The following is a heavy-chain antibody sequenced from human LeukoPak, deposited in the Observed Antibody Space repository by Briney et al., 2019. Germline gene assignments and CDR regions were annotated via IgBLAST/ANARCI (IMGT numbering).Heavy chain of an antibody. J-gene: IGHJ4*02. CDR1: GYSISSGYY. Sequence: SETLSLTCTVSGYSISSGYYWGWIRQPPGKGLEWSGRVYHSGSTYYNPSLKSRVTISVDTSKNQFSLKLSSVTAADTAVSSCARGLSGVTGYTYGRGIDYWGQGHLVPVSS. D-gene: IGHD5-18*01. CDR2: VYHSGST. CDR3: ARGLSGVTGYTYGRGIDY. V-gene: IGHV4-38-2*02.